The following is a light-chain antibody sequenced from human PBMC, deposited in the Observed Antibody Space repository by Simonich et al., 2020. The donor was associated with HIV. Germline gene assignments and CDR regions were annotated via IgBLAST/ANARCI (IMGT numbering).Light chain of an antibody. CDR1: QSVSSCY. CDR2: GAS. J-gene: IGKJ2*01. Sequence: EIVLTQSPGTLSLSPGERATLSCRASQSVSSCYLDWYQQKPGQAPRLLIFGASSRATGIPDRFSGSGSGTDFTLTISRLEPEDFAVYYCQQYGSSPPYTFGQGTKLEIK. V-gene: IGKV3-20*01. CDR3: QQYGSSPPYT.